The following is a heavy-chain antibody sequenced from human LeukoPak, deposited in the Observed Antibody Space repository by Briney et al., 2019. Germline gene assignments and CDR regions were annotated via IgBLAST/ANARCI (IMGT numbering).Heavy chain of an antibody. CDR1: GGSFSGYY. CDR3: ARTGFNVDTAAIYFDY. Sequence: SETLSLTCAVYGGSFSGYYWSWIRQPPGKGLEWIGEINHSGSTNYNPSLKSRVTISVDTSKNQFSLKLSSVTAADTAVYYCARTGFNVDTAAIYFDYWGQRTLVTVSS. V-gene: IGHV4-34*01. CDR2: INHSGST. D-gene: IGHD5-18*01. J-gene: IGHJ4*02.